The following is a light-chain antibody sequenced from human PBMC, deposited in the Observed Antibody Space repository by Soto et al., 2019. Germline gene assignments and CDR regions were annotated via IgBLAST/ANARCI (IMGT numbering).Light chain of an antibody. CDR1: QSVSSD. Sequence: VITQSPGTLSVSTGERVTLSCRASQSVSSDLAWYHQKPGQAPRLLVDGASTRATGIPARFSGSWSGTEFTLTSSFLHSEVFVFYFCQVYNSWPLTFCHG. J-gene: IGKJ1*01. CDR2: GAS. V-gene: IGKV3-15*01. CDR3: QVYNSWPLT.